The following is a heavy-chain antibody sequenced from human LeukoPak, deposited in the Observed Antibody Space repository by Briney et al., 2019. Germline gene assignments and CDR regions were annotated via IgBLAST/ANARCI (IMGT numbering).Heavy chain of an antibody. CDR1: GVTFNSYT. Sequence: SVKVSCKASGVTFNSYTINWVRQAPGQGLGWMGRIIPIFGTANYAQGFQGRVTITTDESTSTAYMELSSLRSEDTAVYYCATRTHNSYAEGWYFDLWGRGTLVTVSS. CDR2: IIPIFGTA. CDR3: ATRTHNSYAEGWYFDL. V-gene: IGHV1-69*05. D-gene: IGHD5-18*01. J-gene: IGHJ2*01.